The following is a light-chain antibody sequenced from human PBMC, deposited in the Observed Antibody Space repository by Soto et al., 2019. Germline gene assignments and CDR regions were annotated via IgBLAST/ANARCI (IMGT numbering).Light chain of an antibody. J-gene: IGLJ2*01. CDR1: SLPKQY. Sequence: SYELAQPPSVSVSPGQTARITCSGDSLPKQYAYWYQQKPGQAPLLVIYKDTERPSGIPERFSGSSSGTTVTLTVSGVQAEDEADYYCQSADSSGPLFGGGTKLTVL. V-gene: IGLV3-25*03. CDR3: QSADSSGPL. CDR2: KDT.